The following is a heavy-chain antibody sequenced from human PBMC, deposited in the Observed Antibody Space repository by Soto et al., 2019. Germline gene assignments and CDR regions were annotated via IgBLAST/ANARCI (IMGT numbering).Heavy chain of an antibody. V-gene: IGHV3-74*01. CDR1: GFSFSSYC. CDR2: INSDGSST. CDR3: ASDQFVLDSNHIGGIDY. D-gene: IGHD3-3*01. J-gene: IGHJ4*02. Sequence: EVQLVESGGGLVPPGGSLRLACAASGFSFSSYCMYWVRQAPGKGLVWVSRINSDGSSTNYADSVKGRFTISRDNAKKTLYLQMNSLRAEDTAVYYCASDQFVLDSNHIGGIDYWGQGALVIVS.